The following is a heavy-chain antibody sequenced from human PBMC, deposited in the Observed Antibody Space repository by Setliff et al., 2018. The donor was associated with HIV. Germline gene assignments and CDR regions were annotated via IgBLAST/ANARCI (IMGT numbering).Heavy chain of an antibody. Sequence: SETLSLTCSVSGGSISNFYWSWIRQPPGKGLEWVGHIYSTGDTNYHPSLKSRVTLSADTSKNQLSLSLTSVTAADTAVYYCARVRLTMIMMVDYFDQWGQGALVTVSS. CDR2: IYSTGDT. CDR1: GGSISNFY. CDR3: ARVRLTMIMMVDYFDQ. D-gene: IGHD3-22*01. J-gene: IGHJ4*02. V-gene: IGHV4-4*07.